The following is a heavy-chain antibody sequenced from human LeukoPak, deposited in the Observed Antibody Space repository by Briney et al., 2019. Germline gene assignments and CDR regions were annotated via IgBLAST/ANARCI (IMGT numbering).Heavy chain of an antibody. D-gene: IGHD1-26*01. V-gene: IGHV3-11*06. Sequence: GGSLRLSCAASGFTFSDYYMSWIRQVPGKGLEWVSSITSGSSYIYYADSVKGRFTISRDNAKNSLYLQMNSLRAEDTAVYYCARDPYSGSYGNYYYYFMDVWGKGTTVTISS. CDR3: ARDPYSGSYGNYYYYFMDV. J-gene: IGHJ6*03. CDR1: GFTFSDYY. CDR2: ITSGSSYI.